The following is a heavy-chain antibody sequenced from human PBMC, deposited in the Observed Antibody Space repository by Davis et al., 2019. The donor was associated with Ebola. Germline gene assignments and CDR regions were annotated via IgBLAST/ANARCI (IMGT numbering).Heavy chain of an antibody. D-gene: IGHD3-10*01. CDR2: INPKSGAT. J-gene: IGHJ3*01. CDR1: VYTFTGYY. V-gene: IGHV1-2*02. Sequence: ASVQVSCKASVYTFTGYYMHWVRQAPGQGLEWMGWINPKSGATNNAQKFEGRVTMTRETSINTVYMELSRLRSDDTAVYYCASTRIKWELRGDAFDLWGQGTMVIVSS. CDR3: ASTRIKWELRGDAFDL.